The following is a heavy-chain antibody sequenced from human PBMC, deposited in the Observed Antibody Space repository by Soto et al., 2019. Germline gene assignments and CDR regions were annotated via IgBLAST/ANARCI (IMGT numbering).Heavy chain of an antibody. D-gene: IGHD2-15*01. CDR2: MNPNSGNT. CDR1: GYTFTSYD. J-gene: IGHJ5*02. Sequence: EASVKVSCKASGYTFTSYDINWVRQATGQGLEWMGWMNPNSGNTGYAQKFQGRVTMTRNTSISTAYMELSSLRSEDTAVYYCARLGYCSGGSCYSGWFDPWGQGTLVTVSS. V-gene: IGHV1-8*01. CDR3: ARLGYCSGGSCYSGWFDP.